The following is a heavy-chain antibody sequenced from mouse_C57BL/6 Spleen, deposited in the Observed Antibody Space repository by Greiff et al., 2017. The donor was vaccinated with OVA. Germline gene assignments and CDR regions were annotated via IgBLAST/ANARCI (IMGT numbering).Heavy chain of an antibody. Sequence: EVQVVESEGGLVQPGSSMKLSCTASGFTFSDYYMAWVRQVPEKGLEWVANINYDGSSTYYLDSLKSRFIISRDNAKNILYLQMSSLKSEDTATYYCARVTDGYSWFAYWGQGTLVTVSA. CDR1: GFTFSDYY. CDR2: INYDGSST. V-gene: IGHV5-16*01. J-gene: IGHJ3*01. CDR3: ARVTDGYSWFAY. D-gene: IGHD2-3*01.